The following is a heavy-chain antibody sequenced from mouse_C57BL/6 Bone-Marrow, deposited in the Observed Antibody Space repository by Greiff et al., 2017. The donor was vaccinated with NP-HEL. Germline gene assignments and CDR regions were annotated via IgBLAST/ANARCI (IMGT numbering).Heavy chain of an antibody. J-gene: IGHJ1*03. CDR1: GYTFTSYG. CDR3: ARRWLTGREGYFDV. Sequence: LKESGAELARPGASVKLSCKASGYTFTSYGISWVKQRTGQGLEWIGEIYPRSGNTYYNEKFKGKATLTADKSSSTAYMELRSLTSEDSAVYFCARRWLTGREGYFDVWGTGTTVTVSS. D-gene: IGHD4-1*01. V-gene: IGHV1-81*01. CDR2: IYPRSGNT.